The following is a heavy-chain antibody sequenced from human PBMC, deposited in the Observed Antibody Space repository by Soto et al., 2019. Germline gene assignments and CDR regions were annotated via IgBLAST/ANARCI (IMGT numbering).Heavy chain of an antibody. CDR2: ISGSGGST. J-gene: IGHJ3*02. CDR1: GFTFSSYA. V-gene: IGHV3-23*01. CDR3: AKDPSLGRLGVYAFDI. D-gene: IGHD1-1*01. Sequence: GGSLRLSCAASGFTFSSYAMSWVRQAPGKGLEWVSAISGSGGSTYYADSVKGRFTISRDNSKNTLYLQMNSLRAEDTAVYYCAKDPSLGRLGVYAFDIWGQGTMVTVSS.